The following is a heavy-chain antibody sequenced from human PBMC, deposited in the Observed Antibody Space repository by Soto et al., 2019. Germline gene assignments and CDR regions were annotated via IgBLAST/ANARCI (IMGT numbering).Heavy chain of an antibody. CDR2: ILNDGSNR. Sequence: QVQLVESGGGVVQPGRSLRLSCAASGFTFSNYGMHWVRQAPGKGLEWVAVILNDGSNRYHADSVKDRFTSSRDNSKNMLYLRMNSLRAEDTAVYYCARDDEYSGNGLDVWGQGTTVTVS. CDR3: ARDDEYSGNGLDV. CDR1: GFTFSNYG. D-gene: IGHD3-10*01. V-gene: IGHV3-33*01. J-gene: IGHJ6*02.